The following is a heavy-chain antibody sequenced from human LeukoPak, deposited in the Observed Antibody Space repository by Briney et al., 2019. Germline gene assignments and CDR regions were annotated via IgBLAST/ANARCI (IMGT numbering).Heavy chain of an antibody. Sequence: SETLSLTCTVSGGSIRSYYWSWIGQPPGKGLEWIGYIFFAGSTTYNPSLKSRVTISIDTSKTQLSLKLNSVTAADTAVYYCASGERGYSYGPLDYWGQGILVTVSS. CDR1: GGSIRSYY. CDR3: ASGERGYSYGPLDY. J-gene: IGHJ4*02. V-gene: IGHV4-4*09. CDR2: IFFAGST. D-gene: IGHD5-18*01.